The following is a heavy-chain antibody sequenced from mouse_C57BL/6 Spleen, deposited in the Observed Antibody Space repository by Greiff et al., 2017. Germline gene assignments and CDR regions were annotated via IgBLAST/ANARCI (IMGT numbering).Heavy chain of an antibody. V-gene: IGHV2-6-1*01. D-gene: IGHD1-1*01. CDR1: GFSLTSYG. J-gene: IGHJ4*01. CDR2: IWSDGST. CDR3: ARHGGFITTAGAMDY. Sequence: VKLQESGPGLVAPSQSLSITCTVSGFSLTSYGVHWVRQPPGKGLEWLVVIWSDGSTTYNSALKSRLSISKDNSKSQVFLKMNSLQTDDTAMYYCARHGGFITTAGAMDYWGQGTSVTVSS.